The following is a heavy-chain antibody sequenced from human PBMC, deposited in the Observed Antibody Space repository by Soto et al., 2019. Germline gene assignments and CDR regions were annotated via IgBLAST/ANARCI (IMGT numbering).Heavy chain of an antibody. D-gene: IGHD3-10*01. J-gene: IGHJ6*02. CDR1: GFTFSSYG. CDR2: IWYDGSNK. V-gene: IGHV3-33*01. CDR3: ARNQVDTMVRGVIRGGMDV. Sequence: GGSLRLSCAASGFTFSSYGMHWVRQAPGKGLEWVAVIWYDGSNKYYADSVKGRFTISRDNSKNTLYLQMNSLRAEDTAVYYCARNQVDTMVRGVIRGGMDVWGQGTTVTVSS.